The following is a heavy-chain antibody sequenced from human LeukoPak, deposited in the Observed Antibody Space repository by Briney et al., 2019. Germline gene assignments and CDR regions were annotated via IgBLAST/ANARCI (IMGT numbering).Heavy chain of an antibody. V-gene: IGHV4-34*01. D-gene: IGHD5-12*01. CDR3: ARGGEVATKGPIDY. CDR1: GGSFSGYY. Sequence: SETLSLTCAVYGGSFSGYYWSWIRQPPGKGLEWIGEINHSGSTNYNPSLKSRVTISVDTSKNQFSLKLSSVTAADTAVYYCARGGEVATKGPIDYWGQGTLVTVSS. CDR2: INHSGST. J-gene: IGHJ4*02.